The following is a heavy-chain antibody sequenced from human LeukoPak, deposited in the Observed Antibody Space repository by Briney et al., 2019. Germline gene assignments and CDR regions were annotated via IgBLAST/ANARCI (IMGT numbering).Heavy chain of an antibody. J-gene: IGHJ3*02. CDR3: ARERTKGGSDAFDI. D-gene: IGHD1-1*01. V-gene: IGHV3-21*01. CDR2: ISMFSTYI. CDR1: GFTFSSYS. Sequence: GGSLRLSCAASGFTFSSYSMNWVRQAPGKGLEWVSSISMFSTYIYYTDSVKGRFTISRDNAKNSLFLQMNSLRAEDTAVYYCARERTKGGSDAFDIWGQGTMVTVSS.